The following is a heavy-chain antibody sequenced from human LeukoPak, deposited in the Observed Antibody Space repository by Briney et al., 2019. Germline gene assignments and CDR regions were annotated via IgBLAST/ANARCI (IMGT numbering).Heavy chain of an antibody. Sequence: PSETLSLTCIVSGGSISSSSYYWGWIRQPPGKGLEWIGSIYYSGSTYYNLSLKTRITISVDTSKNQLSLELSSVTAADTAVYYCMVVPGSHYYMDVWGKGTTVTVSS. CDR1: GGSISSSSYY. J-gene: IGHJ6*03. D-gene: IGHD2-15*01. CDR2: IYYSGST. V-gene: IGHV4-39*07. CDR3: MVVPGSHYYMDV.